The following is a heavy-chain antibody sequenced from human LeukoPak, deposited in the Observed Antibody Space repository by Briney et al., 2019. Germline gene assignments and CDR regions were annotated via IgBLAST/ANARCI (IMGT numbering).Heavy chain of an antibody. Sequence: GGSLRLSCAASGFTFDDYAMHWVRQAPGKGLEWVSVIYSGGSTYYADSVKGRFTISRDNSKNTLYLQMNSLRAEDTAVYYCARVAFRSSSYISGIDYWGQGTLVTVSS. D-gene: IGHD6-6*01. V-gene: IGHV3-53*01. CDR3: ARVAFRSSSYISGIDY. CDR1: GFTFDDYA. CDR2: IYSGGST. J-gene: IGHJ4*02.